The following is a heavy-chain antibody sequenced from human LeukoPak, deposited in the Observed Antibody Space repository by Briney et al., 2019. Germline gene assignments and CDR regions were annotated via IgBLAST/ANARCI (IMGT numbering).Heavy chain of an antibody. J-gene: IGHJ4*02. D-gene: IGHD6-13*01. CDR3: ARGRPSRTYYFDF. Sequence: GGSLRLSCAASGFTFSSYAIHWVRQAPGKGLEWVAVIWYDGIDKYYEDSVKGRFTISRDNSKNTVYLQMNSLRAEDTAVYYCARGRPSRTYYFDFWGQGTLVTVSS. CDR2: IWYDGIDK. V-gene: IGHV3-33*08. CDR1: GFTFSSYA.